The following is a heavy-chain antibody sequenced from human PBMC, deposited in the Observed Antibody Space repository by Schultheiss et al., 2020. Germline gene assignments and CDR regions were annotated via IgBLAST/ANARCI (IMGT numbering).Heavy chain of an antibody. V-gene: IGHV4-4*02. CDR2: IYYSGST. D-gene: IGHD6-13*01. CDR1: GGSISSSNW. Sequence: SETLSLTCAVSGGSISSSNWWSWVRQPPGKGLEWIGYIYYSGSTYYNPSLKSLVTISVDTSKNQFSLKLSSVTAADTAVYYCARGSSWHFDYWGQGTLVTVSS. J-gene: IGHJ4*02. CDR3: ARGSSWHFDY.